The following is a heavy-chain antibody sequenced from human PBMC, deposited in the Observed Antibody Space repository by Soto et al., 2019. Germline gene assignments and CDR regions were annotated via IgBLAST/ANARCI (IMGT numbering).Heavy chain of an antibody. CDR3: ARDPGGSYLNYYYYYGMDV. CDR2: IWYDGSNK. CDR1: GFTFSSYG. V-gene: IGHV3-33*01. Sequence: QVQLVESGGGVVQPGRSLRLSCAASGFTFSSYGMHWVRQAPGKGLEWVAVIWYDGSNKYYADSVKGRFTISRDNSKNTLYLQMNGLRAEDTAVYYCARDPGGSYLNYYYYYGMDVWGQGTTVTVSS. D-gene: IGHD1-26*01. J-gene: IGHJ6*02.